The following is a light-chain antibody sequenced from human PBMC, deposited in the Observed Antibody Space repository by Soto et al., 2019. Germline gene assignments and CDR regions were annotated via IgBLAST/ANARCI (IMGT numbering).Light chain of an antibody. CDR3: QQYGSSPPT. J-gene: IGKJ1*01. CDR1: QSVSSSY. Sequence: EIVLTQSPGTLSLSPGERATLSCRASQSVSSSYLAWYQQKPGQAPRLLIYGASSRATGIPDRFSGSGSGTDXXLTISRLEPEDFAVYYCQQYGSSPPTFGQGTKVEIK. V-gene: IGKV3-20*01. CDR2: GAS.